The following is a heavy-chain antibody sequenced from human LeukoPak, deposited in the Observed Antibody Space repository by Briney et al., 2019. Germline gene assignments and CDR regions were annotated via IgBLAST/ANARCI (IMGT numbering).Heavy chain of an antibody. V-gene: IGHV4-34*01. CDR1: GGSFSGYY. Sequence: SETLSLTCAVYGGSFSGYYWSWIRQPPGKGLEWIGEINHSGSTNYNPSLKSRVTISVDTSKNQFSLELSSVTAADTAVYYCARLGANFDYWGQGTLVTVSS. CDR2: INHSGST. J-gene: IGHJ4*02. D-gene: IGHD1-26*01. CDR3: ARLGANFDY.